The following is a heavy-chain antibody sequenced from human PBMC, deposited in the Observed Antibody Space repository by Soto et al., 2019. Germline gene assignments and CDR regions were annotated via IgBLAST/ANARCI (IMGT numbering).Heavy chain of an antibody. J-gene: IGHJ4*02. CDR2: IYYRGNA. CDR3: ARLEGLATISYYFDF. D-gene: IGHD3-9*01. CDR1: DDSINSDKYY. Sequence: NPSETLSLTCSVSDDSINSDKYYWGWIRQPPGRGLEWIGSIYYRGNAYYNPSLQTRVTISLGKSKSQFSLKLNSVTATDSAVYFCARLEGLATISYYFDFWGPGALVTVSS. V-gene: IGHV4-39*01.